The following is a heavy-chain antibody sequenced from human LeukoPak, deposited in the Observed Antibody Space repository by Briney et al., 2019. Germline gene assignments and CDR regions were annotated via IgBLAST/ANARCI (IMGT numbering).Heavy chain of an antibody. CDR1: GSTGITQE. Sequence: PGGSHCPVYAASGSTGITQEMTSVRQAPGKGLEWVSVLYSDGTTKYAESVQGRFTISRDNSKNTVYLEMNSLSPDDTAVYYCARGVEQQANYKLAFWGQGTRVTVSS. D-gene: IGHD1/OR15-1a*01. CDR2: LYSDGTT. V-gene: IGHV3-53*01. CDR3: ARGVEQQANYKLAF. J-gene: IGHJ4*02.